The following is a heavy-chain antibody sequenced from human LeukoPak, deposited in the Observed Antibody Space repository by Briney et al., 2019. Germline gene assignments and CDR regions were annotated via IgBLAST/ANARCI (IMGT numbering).Heavy chain of an antibody. CDR2: ISTKNGNT. Sequence: ASVKVSCKASAYTFTNYDVTWVRQAPGQGLEWVGWISTKNGNTKSGQKAQGRVTMTTDTSSSTAYMELRSLRSDDTAVYYCARGGPYQDSGGYHYFFDYWGQGTLVTVSS. J-gene: IGHJ4*02. V-gene: IGHV1-18*04. CDR1: AYTFTNYD. D-gene: IGHD3-22*01. CDR3: ARGGPYQDSGGYHYFFDY.